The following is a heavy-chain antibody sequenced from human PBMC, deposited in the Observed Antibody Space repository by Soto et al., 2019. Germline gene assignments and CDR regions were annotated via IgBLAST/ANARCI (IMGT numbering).Heavy chain of an antibody. Sequence: GASVKVSCKASGGTFSSYAISWVRQAPGQGLEWMGGIIPIFGTANYAQKFQGRVTITADKSTSTAYMELSSLRSEDTAVYYCARDRGDIVVVPAALVTGMDVWGQGTTVTVS. CDR1: GGTFSSYA. CDR3: ARDRGDIVVVPAALVTGMDV. D-gene: IGHD2-2*01. J-gene: IGHJ6*02. CDR2: IIPIFGTA. V-gene: IGHV1-69*06.